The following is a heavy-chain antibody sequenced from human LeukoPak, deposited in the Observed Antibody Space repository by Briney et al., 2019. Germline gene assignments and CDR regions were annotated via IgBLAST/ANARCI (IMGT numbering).Heavy chain of an antibody. CDR3: VRDSYDSSGNYLDY. CDR1: GYTFTNYG. Sequence: ASVTVSCKASGYTFTNYGISWLRQAPGQGLEWMGWISVYNGNTNYAQKLQDRVTMTTDTSTSTAYMDLRSLRSDDTAVYYCVRDSYDSSGNYLDYWGQGTLVTVSS. J-gene: IGHJ4*02. D-gene: IGHD3-22*01. V-gene: IGHV1-18*01. CDR2: ISVYNGNT.